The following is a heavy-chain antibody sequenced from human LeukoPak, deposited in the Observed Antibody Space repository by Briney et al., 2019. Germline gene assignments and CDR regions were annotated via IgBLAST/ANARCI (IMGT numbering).Heavy chain of an antibody. D-gene: IGHD6-13*01. CDR1: GFTFSSYS. CDR3: ALGRSSIWYADY. CDR2: ISSSGSYI. V-gene: IGHV3-21*01. Sequence: GGSLRLSCAASGFTFSSYSMNWVRQAPGKGLEWVSCISSSGSYIYYADSLKGRFTISRDNAKNSLYLQMNSLRAEDTAVYYCALGRSSIWYADYSGQGTLVTVSS. J-gene: IGHJ4*02.